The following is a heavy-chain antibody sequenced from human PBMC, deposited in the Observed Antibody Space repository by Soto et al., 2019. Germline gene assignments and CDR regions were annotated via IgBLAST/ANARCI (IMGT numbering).Heavy chain of an antibody. Sequence: ETLSLTCTVSGGSINSYYWSWIRQPPGKGLEWIGYIYYSGSTNYNPSLKSRVTISVDTSKNQFSLKLSSATAADTAVYYCARITGTTPSDYYYYYYMDVWGKGTTVTVSS. CDR2: IYYSGST. J-gene: IGHJ6*03. D-gene: IGHD1-20*01. CDR1: GGSINSYY. CDR3: ARITGTTPSDYYYYYYMDV. V-gene: IGHV4-59*01.